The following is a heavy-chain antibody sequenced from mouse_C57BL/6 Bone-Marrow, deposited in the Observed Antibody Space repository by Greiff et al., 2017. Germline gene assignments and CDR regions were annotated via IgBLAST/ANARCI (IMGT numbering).Heavy chain of an antibody. J-gene: IGHJ4*01. CDR3: ARWDYGSSYNYAMDY. CDR1: GYTFTSYT. CDR2: IHPSSGYT. V-gene: IGHV1-4*01. D-gene: IGHD1-1*01. Sequence: QVQLQQSGAELARPGASVKMSCKASGYTFTSYTMHWVKQRPGQGLEWIGYIHPSSGYTKYNQKFKDKATLTADKSSSTAYMQLSSLTSEDSAVDYWARWDYGSSYNYAMDYWGQGTSVTVSS.